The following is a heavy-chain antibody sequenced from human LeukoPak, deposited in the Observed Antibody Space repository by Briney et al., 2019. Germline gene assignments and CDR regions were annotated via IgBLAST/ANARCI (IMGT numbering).Heavy chain of an antibody. CDR1: GGSFSGYY. Sequence: SETLSLTCAVYGGSFSGYYWSWIRQPPGKGLEWIGEINHSGSTNYNPSLKSRVPISVDTSKNQFSLKLSSVTAADTAVYYCARVRNLRNWFDPWGQGTLVSVSS. V-gene: IGHV4-34*01. J-gene: IGHJ5*02. CDR2: INHSGST. CDR3: ARVRNLRNWFDP.